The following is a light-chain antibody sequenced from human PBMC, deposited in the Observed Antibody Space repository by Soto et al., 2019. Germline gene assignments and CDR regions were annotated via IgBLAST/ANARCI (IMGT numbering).Light chain of an antibody. Sequence: QSVLTQPPSVSXAPGQRVTISCTGSSSSIGAGYDVHWYQQRPGTAPKLLIFGNSNRPSGVPDRFSGSKSGTSASLTITGLQAEDEGDYYCQSYDSTLSDRYVFGSGTKLTVL. CDR2: GNS. CDR3: QSYDSTLSDRYV. V-gene: IGLV1-40*01. CDR1: SSSIGAGYD. J-gene: IGLJ1*01.